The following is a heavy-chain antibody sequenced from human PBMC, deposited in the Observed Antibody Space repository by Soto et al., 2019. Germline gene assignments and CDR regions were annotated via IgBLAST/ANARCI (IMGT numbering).Heavy chain of an antibody. CDR1: GGSISSGGYY. Sequence: QVQLQESGPGLVKPSQTLSLTCTVSGGSISSGGYYWSWIRQHPGKGLEWIGYIYYSGSTYYNPSLKSRVAISVDTSKNQFSLKLSSVTAADTAVYYCARDITIFGVVTLPGWFDPWGQGTLVTVSS. J-gene: IGHJ5*02. CDR2: IYYSGST. D-gene: IGHD3-3*01. V-gene: IGHV4-31*03. CDR3: ARDITIFGVVTLPGWFDP.